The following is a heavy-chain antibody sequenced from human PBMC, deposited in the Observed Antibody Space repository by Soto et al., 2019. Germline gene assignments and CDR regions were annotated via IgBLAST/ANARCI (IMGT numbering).Heavy chain of an antibody. J-gene: IGHJ4*02. CDR1: GGSFSGYY. CDR3: ARGGSIVGATRMSYFDY. Sequence: SETLSLTCAVYGGSFSGYYWSWIRQPPGKGLEWIGEINHSASTNYNPSLKSRVTISVDTSKNQFSLKLSSVTAADTAVYYCARGGSIVGATRMSYFDYWGQGTLVTVSS. D-gene: IGHD1-26*01. V-gene: IGHV4-34*01. CDR2: INHSAST.